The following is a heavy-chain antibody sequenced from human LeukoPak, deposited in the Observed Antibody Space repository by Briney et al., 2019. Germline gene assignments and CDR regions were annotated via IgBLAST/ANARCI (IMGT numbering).Heavy chain of an antibody. Sequence: GGSLRLSCAASGFLFSSFEVNWVRQAPGKGLEWVSYISSNGITIYYADSVKGRFTISRDNAKNSLYLQMNSLRAEDTAVYYCAREMGGYPFDYWGQGTLVTVSS. CDR3: AREMGGYPFDY. D-gene: IGHD5-12*01. CDR2: ISSNGITI. J-gene: IGHJ4*02. V-gene: IGHV3-48*03. CDR1: GFLFSSFE.